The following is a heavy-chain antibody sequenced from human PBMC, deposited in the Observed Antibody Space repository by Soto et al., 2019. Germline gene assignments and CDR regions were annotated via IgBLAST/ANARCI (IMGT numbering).Heavy chain of an antibody. J-gene: IGHJ4*02. CDR3: ARTLYSGYVDY. CDR1: GGSISSGDYY. Sequence: PSETLSLTCTVSGGSISSGDYYWTWIRQPPGKGLEWIGYIHYIGSTYYNPSLKSRVTISVDTSKNQFSLKLSSMTAADTAVYSCARTLYSGYVDYWGQGTLVTVSS. D-gene: IGHD1-26*01. V-gene: IGHV4-30-4*01. CDR2: IHYIGST.